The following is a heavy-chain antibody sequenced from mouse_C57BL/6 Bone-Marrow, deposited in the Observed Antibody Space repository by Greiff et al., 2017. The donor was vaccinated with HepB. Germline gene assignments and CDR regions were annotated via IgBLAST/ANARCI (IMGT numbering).Heavy chain of an antibody. CDR2: INPNNGGT. D-gene: IGHD1-1*01. CDR1: GYTFTDYN. J-gene: IGHJ3*01. V-gene: IGHV1-22*01. Sequence: QLQQSGPELVKPGASVKMSCKASGYTFTDYNMHWVKQSHGKSLEWIGYINPNNGGTSYNQKFKGKATLTVNKSSSTAYMELRSLTSEDSAVYYCARPYYYGSAWFAYWGQGTLVTVSA. CDR3: ARPYYYGSAWFAY.